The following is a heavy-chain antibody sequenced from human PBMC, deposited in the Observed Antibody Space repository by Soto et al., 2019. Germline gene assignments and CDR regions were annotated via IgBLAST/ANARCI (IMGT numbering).Heavy chain of an antibody. CDR3: ARALKETVIANHAFDI. CDR1: GYIFTSHW. Sequence: GESLKISCKGSGYIFTSHWIGWVRQMPGKGLEWLGIIYPGDSDTRYSPSFQGQVTISADKSITTAYLQWSSLKASDTGMFYCARALKETVIANHAFDIWGQGTMVTVSS. CDR2: IYPGDSDT. J-gene: IGHJ3*02. V-gene: IGHV5-51*01. D-gene: IGHD3-10*01.